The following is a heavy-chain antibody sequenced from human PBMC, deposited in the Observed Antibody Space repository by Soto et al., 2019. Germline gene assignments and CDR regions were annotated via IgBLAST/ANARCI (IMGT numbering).Heavy chain of an antibody. V-gene: IGHV3-9*01. D-gene: IGHD6-13*01. J-gene: IGHJ4*02. CDR1: GFTFDVYA. Sequence: EVQLVESGGGWVQPGRSLRLSCAASGFTFDVYAMHWVRQAPGKGLEWVSGINYNSGSVGYADSVKGRFTISRDNAKNSLHLQMDSLRAEDTAVYYCAKDISLRGWVYLVVEYWGQGTLVTVSP. CDR3: AKDISLRGWVYLVVEY. CDR2: INYNSGSV.